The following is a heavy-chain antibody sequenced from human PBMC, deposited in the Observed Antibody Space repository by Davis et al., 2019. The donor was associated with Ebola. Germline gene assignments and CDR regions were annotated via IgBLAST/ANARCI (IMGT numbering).Heavy chain of an antibody. Sequence: PSETLSLTCAASGFSFSSTWMHWVRQAPGKGLVWVSRIHSDGTSTIYTDSVKGRFTISRDNAKNTLYLQMNSLRAEDTAVYYCARDRYYTIDVWGQGTTVTVSS. J-gene: IGHJ6*02. V-gene: IGHV3-74*01. CDR1: GFSFSSTW. CDR2: IHSDGTST. D-gene: IGHD3-10*01. CDR3: ARDRYYTIDV.